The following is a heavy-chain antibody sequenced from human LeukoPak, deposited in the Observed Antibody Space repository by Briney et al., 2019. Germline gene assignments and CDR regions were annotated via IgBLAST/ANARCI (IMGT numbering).Heavy chain of an antibody. Sequence: SETLSLTCTVSDGSISSGGYYWSWIRQHPGKGLEWIGYIYYSGSTYYNPSLKSRVTISADTSKNQFSLKLISVTTADTAVYYCARARSAAGNFDYWGQGTLVTVSS. V-gene: IGHV4-31*03. CDR2: IYYSGST. CDR3: ARARSAAGNFDY. D-gene: IGHD6-13*01. J-gene: IGHJ4*02. CDR1: DGSISSGGYY.